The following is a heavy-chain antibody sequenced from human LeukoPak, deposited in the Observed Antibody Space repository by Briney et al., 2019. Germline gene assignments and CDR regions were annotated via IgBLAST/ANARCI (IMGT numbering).Heavy chain of an antibody. J-gene: IGHJ4*02. D-gene: IGHD3-16*01. CDR2: IRYDGSDK. CDR3: AKDLRGGGRFFDY. V-gene: IGHV3-30*02. CDR1: GFTFSTYG. Sequence: GGSLRLSCAASGFTFSTYGMHWVRQAPGKGLEWVAFIRYDGSDKFYADSVKGRFTLSRGNSKNTLYLQMNSLRAEDTAVYYCAKDLRGGGRFFDYWGQGTLVTVSS.